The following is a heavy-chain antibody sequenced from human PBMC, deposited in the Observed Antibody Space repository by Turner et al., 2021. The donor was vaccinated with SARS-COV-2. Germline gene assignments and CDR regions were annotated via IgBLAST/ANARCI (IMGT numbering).Heavy chain of an antibody. Sequence: VQVLESGGCLAQPGGSLRLACAAPGFTFNTYAMSWVRQAPGKGLVWVSVVSGLGDTRFYADSVRGRFTISRDNTKNRVYLQMNSLRPDDTALYYCVRDRPRPGDRDALDIWGQGTMVTVSS. J-gene: IGHJ3*02. D-gene: IGHD7-27*01. V-gene: IGHV3-23*01. CDR3: VRDRPRPGDRDALDI. CDR1: GFTFNTYA. CDR2: VSGLGDTR.